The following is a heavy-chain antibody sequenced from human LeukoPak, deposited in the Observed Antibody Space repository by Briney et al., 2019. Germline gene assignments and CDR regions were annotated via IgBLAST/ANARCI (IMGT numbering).Heavy chain of an antibody. CDR3: ASGWIAARLLY. V-gene: IGHV4-39*01. D-gene: IGHD6-6*01. Sequence: SETLSLTCTVSGGSISSSSYYWGWIRQPPGKGPEWIGSIYYSGSTYYNPSLKSRVTISVDTSKNQFSLKVRPVTAADTAVYYCASGWIAARLLYWGQGTLVTVSS. CDR1: GGSISSSSYY. J-gene: IGHJ4*02. CDR2: IYYSGST.